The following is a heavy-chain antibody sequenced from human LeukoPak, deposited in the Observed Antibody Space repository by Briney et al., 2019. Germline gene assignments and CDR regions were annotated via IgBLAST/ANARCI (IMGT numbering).Heavy chain of an antibody. CDR3: ARDSQWPGAFDI. CDR2: IYYSGST. CDR1: GGSISSGGYY. J-gene: IGHJ3*02. D-gene: IGHD6-19*01. Sequence: SETLFLTCTVSGGSISSGGYYWSWIRQHPGKGLEWIGYIYYSGSTYYNPSLKSRVTISVDTSKNQFSLKLSSVTAADTAVYYCARDSQWPGAFDIWGQGTMVTVSS. V-gene: IGHV4-31*03.